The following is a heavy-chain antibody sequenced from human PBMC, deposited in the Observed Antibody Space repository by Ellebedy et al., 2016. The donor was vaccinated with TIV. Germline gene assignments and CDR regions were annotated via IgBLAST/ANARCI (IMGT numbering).Heavy chain of an antibody. D-gene: IGHD1-26*01. CDR1: GYSFSTFW. J-gene: IGHJ4*02. CDR2: IDPSDSYT. Sequence: GESLKISCKGSGYSFSTFWVIWVRQRPGKGLESMGRIDPSDSYTNYSPSFQGHVTMSADTSISTAYLEWSSLKASDTAIYYCARYSGGYGGYDYWGQGTLVTVSS. CDR3: ARYSGGYGGYDY. V-gene: IGHV5-10-1*01.